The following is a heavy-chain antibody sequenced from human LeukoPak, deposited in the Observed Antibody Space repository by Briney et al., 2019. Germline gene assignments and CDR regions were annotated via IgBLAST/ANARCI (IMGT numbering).Heavy chain of an antibody. V-gene: IGHV7-4-1*02. CDR3: ARTSPLSYYYGMDV. J-gene: IGHJ6*02. Sequence: ASVKVSCKASGYTFTPYAMNWVRQAPGQGLEWMGWINTNTGNPTYAQGFAGRFVFSLDTSVSTAYLQISSLKAEDTAVYYCARTSPLSYYYGMDVWGQGTTVTVSS. CDR2: INTNTGNP. CDR1: GYTFTPYA.